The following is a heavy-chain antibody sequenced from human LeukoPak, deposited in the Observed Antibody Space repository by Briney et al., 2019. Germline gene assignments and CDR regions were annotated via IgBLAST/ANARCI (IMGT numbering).Heavy chain of an antibody. V-gene: IGHV3-21*01. CDR1: GFTFSSYS. CDR3: ARDRGPYYDSSGQSDY. J-gene: IGHJ4*02. CDR2: ISSSSSYI. D-gene: IGHD3-22*01. Sequence: GGSLRLSCAASGFTFSSYSMNWVRQAPGEGLEWVSSISSSSSYIYYADSVKGRFTISRDNAKNSLYLQMNSLRAEDTAVYYCARDRGPYYDSSGQSDYWGQGTLVTVSS.